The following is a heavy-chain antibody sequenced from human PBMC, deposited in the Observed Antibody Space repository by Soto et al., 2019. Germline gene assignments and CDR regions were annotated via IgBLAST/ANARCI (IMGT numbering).Heavy chain of an antibody. V-gene: IGHV1-18*01. CDR2: ISAHNGNT. CDR3: ARGRYGDY. CDR1: GYTFTSYG. J-gene: IGHJ4*02. Sequence: QVHLVQSGAKVRKPGASVKVSCKGSGYTFTSYGITWVRQAPGQGLEWMGWISAHNGNTNYAQKLQGRVTVTRDTSTSTAYMELRSLRSDDTAVYYCARGRYGDYWGQGALVTVSS. D-gene: IGHD1-1*01.